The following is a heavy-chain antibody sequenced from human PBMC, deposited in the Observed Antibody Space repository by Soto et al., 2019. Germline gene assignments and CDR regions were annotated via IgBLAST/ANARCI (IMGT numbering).Heavy chain of an antibody. CDR2: IQSGGPT. CDR3: ARDDVLCDGGRCYGVPVDV. CDR1: GFTVSSKY. V-gene: IGHV3-66*01. J-gene: IGHJ6*04. Sequence: EVHLVESGGGLVQPGGSLRLSCAASGFTVSSKYMSWVRQAPGKGLAWVSLIQSGGPTYYADSVKGRFTISRDTSDNTLHLQMDSLRAEDTAVYYCARDDVLCDGGRCYGVPVDVWGKGTTVTVSS. D-gene: IGHD2-15*01.